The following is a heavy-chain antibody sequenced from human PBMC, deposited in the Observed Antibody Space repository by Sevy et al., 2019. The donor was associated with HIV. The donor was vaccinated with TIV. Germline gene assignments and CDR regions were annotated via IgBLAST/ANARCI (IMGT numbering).Heavy chain of an antibody. D-gene: IGHD5-12*01. CDR3: ARDRYSGYGWFDP. CDR1: VDSISSGNFY. Sequence: SETLSLTCTVSVDSISSGNFYWTWIRQLPGKGLEWIGYIYSSGTTYYNPSLKGRVTISPDTSKNQFSLKLNTVTAADTAVYYCARDRYSGYGWFDPWGQGTLVTVSS. V-gene: IGHV4-31*03. J-gene: IGHJ5*02. CDR2: IYSSGTT.